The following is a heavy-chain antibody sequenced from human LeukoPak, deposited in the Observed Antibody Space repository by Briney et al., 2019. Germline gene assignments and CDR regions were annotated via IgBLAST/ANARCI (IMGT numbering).Heavy chain of an antibody. D-gene: IGHD2-2*01. CDR3: ARRVCSSSSCQYHWFDP. J-gene: IGHJ5*02. CDR2: FAADGSV. V-gene: IGHV3-23*01. CDR1: GFTFCSFA. Sequence: PGGSLRLSCTASGFTFCSFAMSWIRQAPGKGLEWVSTFAADGSVYYADSVKGRLTISRDNSKNTVYLQLNTLSADDTAVYYCARRVCSSSSCQYHWFDPWGQGTLVTGSS.